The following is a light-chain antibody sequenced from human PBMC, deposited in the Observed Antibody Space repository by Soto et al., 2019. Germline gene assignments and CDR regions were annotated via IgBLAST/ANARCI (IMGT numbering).Light chain of an antibody. CDR3: QQRDKWPVT. J-gene: IGKJ4*01. CDR2: DAS. CDR1: PSVSSH. V-gene: IGKV3-11*01. Sequence: EVVLTHSPATLSLSLGERATLSCTASPSVSSHLAWYQQKPCQAPRLLIYDASNMATGIPARFSGSGSGTDFTLSISSLEPEDFAVYYCQQRDKWPVTFGGGTKVEFK.